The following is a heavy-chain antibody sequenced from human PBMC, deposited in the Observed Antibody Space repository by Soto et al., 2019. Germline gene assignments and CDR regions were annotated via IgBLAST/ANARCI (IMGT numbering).Heavy chain of an antibody. CDR2: MNPNSGNT. Sequence: QVQLVQSGAEVKKPGASVKVSCKASGYTFTSYDINWVRQATGQGLEWMGWMNPNSGNTGYAQKLQGRVTMTRNTSISTAYMELSSPRSEDTAVYYCARERSAAGTGWFDPWGQGTLVTVSS. CDR3: ARERSAAGTGWFDP. V-gene: IGHV1-8*01. J-gene: IGHJ5*02. CDR1: GYTFTSYD. D-gene: IGHD6-13*01.